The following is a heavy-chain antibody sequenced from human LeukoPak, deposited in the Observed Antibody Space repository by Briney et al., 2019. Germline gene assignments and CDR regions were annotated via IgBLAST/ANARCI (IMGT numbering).Heavy chain of an antibody. CDR1: GFTFSSYW. Sequence: GGSLRLSCAASGFTFSSYWMHWVRQAPETGLVWVSRIKSDGSSTTYADSVKGRFTIDRDNSKNTVYLQMNSLRPDDTAIYSCARQESRNYYYEGLDYWGQGNLVTVSS. V-gene: IGHV3-74*01. D-gene: IGHD3-22*01. CDR3: ARQESRNYYYEGLDY. J-gene: IGHJ4*02. CDR2: IKSDGSST.